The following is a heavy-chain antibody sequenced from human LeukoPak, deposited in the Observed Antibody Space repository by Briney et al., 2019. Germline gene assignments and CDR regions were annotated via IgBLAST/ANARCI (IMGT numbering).Heavy chain of an antibody. Sequence: SETLSLTCTVSGGSISSGDYYWSWIRQPPGNGLEWIGYIYYSGSTYYNPSLKSRVTISVDTSKNQFSLKLSSVTAADTAVYYCATDPITIFGVAGVGYWGQGTLVTVSS. D-gene: IGHD3-3*01. CDR3: ATDPITIFGVAGVGY. V-gene: IGHV4-30-4*08. J-gene: IGHJ4*02. CDR1: GGSISSGDYY. CDR2: IYYSGST.